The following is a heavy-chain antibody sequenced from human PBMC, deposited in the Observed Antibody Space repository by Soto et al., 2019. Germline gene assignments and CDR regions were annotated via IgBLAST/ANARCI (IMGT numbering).Heavy chain of an antibody. Sequence: ETLSLTCAVSGYSIRSDYYWGWIRQPPGKGLEWIGSIYQSGTAYYNPSLKSRVTISVDTSKNEFSLKVSSVTAADTAVYYCARVTGSKGYFDYWGQGTLVTVSS. CDR2: IYQSGTA. CDR1: GYSIRSDYY. CDR3: ARVTGSKGYFDY. D-gene: IGHD2-2*01. J-gene: IGHJ4*02. V-gene: IGHV4-38-2*01.